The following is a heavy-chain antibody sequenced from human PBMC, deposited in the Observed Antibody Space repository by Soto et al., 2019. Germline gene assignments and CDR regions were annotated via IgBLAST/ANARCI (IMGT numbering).Heavy chain of an antibody. J-gene: IGHJ3*02. Sequence: SETLSLTCTVSSGSISSSSYYWGWIRQPPGKGLEWIGSIYYSGSTYYNPSLKSRVTISVDTSKNQFSLKLSSVTAAYTAVYYCASWDGDYVMVAFDIWGQGTMVTVSS. CDR2: IYYSGST. V-gene: IGHV4-39*01. D-gene: IGHD4-17*01. CDR1: SGSISSSSYY. CDR3: ASWDGDYVMVAFDI.